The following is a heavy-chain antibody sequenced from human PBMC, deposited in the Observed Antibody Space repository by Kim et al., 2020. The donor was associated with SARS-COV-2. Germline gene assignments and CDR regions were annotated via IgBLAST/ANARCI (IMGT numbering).Heavy chain of an antibody. D-gene: IGHD2-2*01. Sequence: GGSLRLSCAASGFTFSSYAMSWVRQAPGKGLEWVSAISGSGGSTYYADSVKGRFTISRDNSKNTLYLQMNSLRAEDTAVYYCAKDDVIVVVPAAILSYYYGMDVWGQGTTVNVSS. CDR2: ISGSGGST. CDR1: GFTFSSYA. CDR3: AKDDVIVVVPAAILSYYYGMDV. J-gene: IGHJ6*02. V-gene: IGHV3-23*01.